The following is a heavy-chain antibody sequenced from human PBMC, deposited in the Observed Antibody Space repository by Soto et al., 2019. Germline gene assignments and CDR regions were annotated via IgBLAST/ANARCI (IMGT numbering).Heavy chain of an antibody. D-gene: IGHD5-12*01. CDR2: IIPIFGTA. Sequence: SSVKVSFKASGGTFSSYAISLLLHAPVQGLEWMGGIIPIFGTANYAQKFQGRVTITADESTSTAYMVLSSLRSEDTAVYYCARDRGMATPFGYFDYWGQGTLVTVSS. CDR1: GGTFSSYA. CDR3: ARDRGMATPFGYFDY. J-gene: IGHJ4*02. V-gene: IGHV1-69*13.